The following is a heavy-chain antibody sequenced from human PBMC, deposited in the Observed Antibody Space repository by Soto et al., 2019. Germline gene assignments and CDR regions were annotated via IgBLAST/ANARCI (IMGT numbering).Heavy chain of an antibody. Sequence: KSGGTLRLSCTASGFTFGDYAMSWFRQAPGKGLEWVGFIRSKAYGGTTEYATSVKGRFTISRDDSKSIAYLQMNSLKTEDTAVYYCTRDMVRQAALAYYYGMDGWGQGTTVTVAS. CDR2: IRSKAYGGTT. CDR3: TRDMVRQAALAYYYGMDG. CDR1: GFTFGDYA. J-gene: IGHJ6*02. V-gene: IGHV3-49*05. D-gene: IGHD6-6*01.